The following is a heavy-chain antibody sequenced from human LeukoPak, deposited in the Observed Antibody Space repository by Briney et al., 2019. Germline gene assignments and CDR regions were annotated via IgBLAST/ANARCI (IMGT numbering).Heavy chain of an antibody. D-gene: IGHD5-24*01. CDR2: VTGPGDTT. J-gene: IGHJ4*02. CDR1: GFTFTNYA. V-gene: IGHV3-23*01. Sequence: GGSLRLSCATSGFTFTNYAMNWVRQAPGKGLEWVSAVTGPGDTTYYADSVKGRFFMSREDSKTTVYLQMNSLRAEDTALYYCAKTGGRDGYGFDSWGQGTLVTVSP. CDR3: AKTGGRDGYGFDS.